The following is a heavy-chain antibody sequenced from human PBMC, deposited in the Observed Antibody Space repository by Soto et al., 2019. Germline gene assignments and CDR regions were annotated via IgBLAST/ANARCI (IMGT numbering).Heavy chain of an antibody. CDR2: FDPEDGET. J-gene: IGHJ6*02. Sequence: GASVKVSCKVSGYTLNELSMHWVRQAPGKGLEWMGGFDPEDGETIYAQKFQGRVTMTEDTSTDTAYMELSSLRSEDTAVYYCATARRYYYGSGSYYNSHGMDVWGQGTTVTVS. CDR3: ATARRYYYGSGSYYNSHGMDV. CDR1: GYTLNELS. D-gene: IGHD3-10*01. V-gene: IGHV1-24*01.